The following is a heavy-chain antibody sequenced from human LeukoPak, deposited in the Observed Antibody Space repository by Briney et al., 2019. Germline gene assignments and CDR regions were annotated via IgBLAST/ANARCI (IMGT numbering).Heavy chain of an antibody. D-gene: IGHD3-10*01. CDR1: GFTFSSYG. J-gene: IGHJ4*02. CDR2: ISYDGSNK. CDR3: AKGPLWFGELSPLEVGYFDY. Sequence: PGRSLRLSCAASGFTFSSYGMHGVRQAPGKGLEGGAVISYDGSNKYYADSVKGRFTISRDNSKNTLYLQMNSLRAEDTAVYYCAKGPLWFGELSPLEVGYFDYWGQGTLVTVSS. V-gene: IGHV3-30*18.